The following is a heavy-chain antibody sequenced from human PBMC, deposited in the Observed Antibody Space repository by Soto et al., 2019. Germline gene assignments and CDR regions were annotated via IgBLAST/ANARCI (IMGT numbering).Heavy chain of an antibody. CDR3: ARYSPIVVVVAATPKDALDF. CDR2: IYPGDSDT. D-gene: IGHD2-15*01. Sequence: GESLKISCKGSGYSFTSYWIGWVRQMPGKGLEWMGIIYPGDSDTRYSPSFQGQVTISADKSISTAYLQWSSLKASDTAMYYCARYSPIVVVVAATPKDALDFWGQGTMVTVSS. CDR1: GYSFTSYW. J-gene: IGHJ3*01. V-gene: IGHV5-51*01.